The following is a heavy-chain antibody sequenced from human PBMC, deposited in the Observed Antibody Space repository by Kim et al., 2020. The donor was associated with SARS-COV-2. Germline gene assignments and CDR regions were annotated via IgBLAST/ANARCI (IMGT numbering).Heavy chain of an antibody. CDR2: ISYDGSNK. CDR3: ARDGENTMVQGVLFDY. CDR1: GFTFSSYA. V-gene: IGHV3-30-3*01. Sequence: GGSLRLSCAASGFTFSSYAMHWVRQAPGKGLEWVAVISYDGSNKYYADSVKGRFTISRDNSKNTLYLQMNSLRAEDTAVYYCARDGENTMVQGVLFDYWG. J-gene: IGHJ4*01. D-gene: IGHD3-10*01.